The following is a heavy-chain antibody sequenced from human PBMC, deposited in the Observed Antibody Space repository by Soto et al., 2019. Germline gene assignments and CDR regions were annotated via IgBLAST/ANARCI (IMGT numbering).Heavy chain of an antibody. CDR3: ASSSSSWYVDAFDI. D-gene: IGHD6-13*01. J-gene: IGHJ3*02. V-gene: IGHV4-59*08. CDR2: IYYSGST. Sequence: SETLSLTCTVSGGSISSYYWSWIRQPPGKGLEWIGYIYYSGSTNYNPSLKSRVTISVDTSKNQFSLKLSSVTAADTAVYYCASSSSSWYVDAFDIWGQVTMVTVSS. CDR1: GGSISSYY.